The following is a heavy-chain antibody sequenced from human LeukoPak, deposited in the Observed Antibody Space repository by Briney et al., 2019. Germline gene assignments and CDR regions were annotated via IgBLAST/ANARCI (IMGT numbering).Heavy chain of an antibody. D-gene: IGHD3-16*01. CDR1: GYTFTSYY. J-gene: IGHJ4*02. CDR2: ISAYNGNT. CDR3: ARFSMITFGGVIPDPLSY. V-gene: IGHV1-18*04. Sequence: ASVKVSCKASGYTFTSYYMHWVRQAPGQGLEWMGWISAYNGNTNYAQKLQGRVTMTTDTSTSTAYMELRGLRSDDTAVYYCARFSMITFGGVIPDPLSYWGQGTLVTVSS.